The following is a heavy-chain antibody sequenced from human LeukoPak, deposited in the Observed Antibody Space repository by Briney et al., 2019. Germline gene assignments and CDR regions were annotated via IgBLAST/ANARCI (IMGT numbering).Heavy chain of an antibody. V-gene: IGHV3-23*01. CDR3: AEDATVPPGITMVRGALDY. J-gene: IGHJ4*02. D-gene: IGHD3-10*01. CDR1: GFTFSSYA. Sequence: GGSLRLSCAASGFTFSSYAMSWVRQAPGKGLEWVSAISGSGGSTYYADSVKGRFTISRDSSKNTLYLQMNSLRAEDTAVYYCAEDATVPPGITMVRGALDYWGQGTLVTVSS. CDR2: ISGSGGST.